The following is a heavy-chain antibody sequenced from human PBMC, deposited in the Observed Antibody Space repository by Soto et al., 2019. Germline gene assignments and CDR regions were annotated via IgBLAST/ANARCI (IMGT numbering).Heavy chain of an antibody. J-gene: IGHJ6*02. CDR2: VHHSWGS. CDR1: GGSISSYY. Sequence: QVQLQESGPGLVKPSETLSLSCTVSGGSISSYYWSWFRQSPGKRMEWIGYVHHSWGSSYNPSLPTRVAISLDTSKSQFSLKVTSLTATDPAVYYCARQGFGPLHGLVDVWGQGTTVTVSS. V-gene: IGHV4-59*08. D-gene: IGHD3-10*01. CDR3: ARQGFGPLHGLVDV.